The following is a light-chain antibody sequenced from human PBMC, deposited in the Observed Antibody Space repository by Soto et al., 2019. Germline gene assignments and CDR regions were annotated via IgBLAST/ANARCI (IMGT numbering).Light chain of an antibody. V-gene: IGLV1-44*01. J-gene: IGLJ3*02. Sequence: QSVLTQPPSASGTPGQRVTISCSGSSSNIGSNTVNWYQQLPGTAPKLLIYNNNQRPSGVPDRFSGSKSGTSASLAISGLQSEDEADYYCAAWDDSLNGHWVFGGGTKLTVL. CDR2: NNN. CDR1: SSNIGSNT. CDR3: AAWDDSLNGHWV.